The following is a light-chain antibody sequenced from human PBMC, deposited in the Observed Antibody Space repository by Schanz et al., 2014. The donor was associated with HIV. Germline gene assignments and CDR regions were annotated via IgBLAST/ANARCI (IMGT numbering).Light chain of an antibody. Sequence: DIQMTQSPSSLSASVGDRVTITCQARQDIGNSLNWFQQKPGKAPKLLIYDASNLETGVPSRFSGSGSGTDFTFTISSLQPEDIATYFCQQYDNPSPITFGQGTQLEIE. CDR1: QDIGNS. CDR2: DAS. J-gene: IGKJ5*01. CDR3: QQYDNPSPIT. V-gene: IGKV1-33*01.